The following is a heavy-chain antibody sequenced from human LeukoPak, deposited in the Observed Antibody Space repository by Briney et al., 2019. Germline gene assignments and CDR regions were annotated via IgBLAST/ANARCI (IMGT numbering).Heavy chain of an antibody. D-gene: IGHD6-19*01. CDR2: ISYDGSNK. J-gene: IGHJ3*02. CDR3: ARGQWPVPLDAFDI. Sequence: PGGSLRLSCAASGFTFSSYAMHWIRQAPGKGLEWVAVISYDGSNKYYADSVKGRFTISRDNSKNTLYLQMNSLRAEDTAVYYCARGQWPVPLDAFDIWGQGTMVTVSS. CDR1: GFTFSSYA. V-gene: IGHV3-30*04.